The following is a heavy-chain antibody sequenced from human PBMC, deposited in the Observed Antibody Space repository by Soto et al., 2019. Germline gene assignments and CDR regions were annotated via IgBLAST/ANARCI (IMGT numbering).Heavy chain of an antibody. D-gene: IGHD3-22*01. CDR3: AREAIGGCFDS. J-gene: IGHJ5*01. V-gene: IGHV4-59*01. CDR2: IYYSGST. Sequence: SETLSLTCTVSGGSISSYYWSWIRQPPGKGLEWIGYIYYSGSTNYNPSLKSRVTISVDTSKNQFSLKLSSVTAADTAVYYCAREAIGGCFDSRGKGTLVTVSS. CDR1: GGSISSYY.